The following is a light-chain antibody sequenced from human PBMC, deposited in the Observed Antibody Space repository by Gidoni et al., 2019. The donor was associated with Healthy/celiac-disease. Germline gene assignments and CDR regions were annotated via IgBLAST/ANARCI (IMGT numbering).Light chain of an antibody. CDR3: QQYNSYLVT. Sequence: DIQMTQSPSTLSASVGDRDTITCRASQSISSWLAWYQQKPGKAPKLLIYKASSLESGVPSRFSGSGSGTEFTLTISSLQPDDFATYYCQQYNSYLVTFXQXTKLEIK. CDR1: QSISSW. J-gene: IGKJ2*01. CDR2: KAS. V-gene: IGKV1-5*03.